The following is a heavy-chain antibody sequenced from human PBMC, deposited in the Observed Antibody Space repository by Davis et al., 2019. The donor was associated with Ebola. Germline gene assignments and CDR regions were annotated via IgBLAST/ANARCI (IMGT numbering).Heavy chain of an antibody. J-gene: IGHJ5*02. CDR1: GGTFSSYA. D-gene: IGHD4-17*01. CDR2: IIPIFGTA. Sequence: SVKVSCKASGGTFSSYAISWMRQAPGQGLEWMGGIIPIFGTANYAQKFQGRVTITADESTSTAYMELSSLRSEDTAVYYCARDDYGDNWFDPWGQGTLVTVSS. V-gene: IGHV1-69*13. CDR3: ARDDYGDNWFDP.